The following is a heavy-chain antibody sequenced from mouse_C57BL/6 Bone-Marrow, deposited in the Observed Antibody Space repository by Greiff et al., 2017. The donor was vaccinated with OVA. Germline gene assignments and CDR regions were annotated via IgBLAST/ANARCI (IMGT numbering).Heavy chain of an antibody. V-gene: IGHV5-2*01. D-gene: IGHD2-4*01. J-gene: IGHJ1*03. CDR3: ARHKGLREERGWYFDV. CDR1: EYEFPSHD. Sequence: EVKLVESGGGLVQPGESLKLSCESNEYEFPSHDMSWVRKTPEKRLELVAAINSDGGSTYYPDTMERRFIISRDNTKKTLYLQMSSLRSEDTALYYCARHKGLREERGWYFDVWGTGTTVTVSS. CDR2: INSDGGST.